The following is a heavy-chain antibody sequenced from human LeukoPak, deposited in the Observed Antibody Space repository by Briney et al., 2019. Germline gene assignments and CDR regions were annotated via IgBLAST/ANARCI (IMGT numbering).Heavy chain of an antibody. D-gene: IGHD6-19*01. V-gene: IGHV1-18*01. J-gene: IGHJ4*02. CDR2: ISAYNGNT. CDR3: AREGRYSSGWYLGYYVDY. Sequence: ASVKVSCKASGYTFTSYGISWVRQAPGQGLEWMGWISAYNGNTNYAQKLQGRVTMTTDTSTSTAYMELRSLRSDDTAVYYCAREGRYSSGWYLGYYVDYWGQGTLVTVSS. CDR1: GYTFTSYG.